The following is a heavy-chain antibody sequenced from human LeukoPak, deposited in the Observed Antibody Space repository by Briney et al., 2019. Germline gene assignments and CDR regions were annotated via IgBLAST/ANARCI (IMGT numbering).Heavy chain of an antibody. CDR2: ISSSSSTI. V-gene: IGHV3-48*04. J-gene: IGHJ4*02. Sequence: GGSLRLSCAASGFTFSNYAMSWVRQAPGKGLEWVSYISSSSSTIYYADSVKGRFTISRDNAKNSLYLQMNSLRAEDTAVYYCARDYGIVVVPEGFDYWGQGTLVTVSS. D-gene: IGHD3-22*01. CDR1: GFTFSNYA. CDR3: ARDYGIVVVPEGFDY.